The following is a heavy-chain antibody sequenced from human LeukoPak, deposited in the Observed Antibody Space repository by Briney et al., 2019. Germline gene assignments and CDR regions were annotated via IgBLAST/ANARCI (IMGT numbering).Heavy chain of an antibody. D-gene: IGHD1-26*01. CDR2: IYYSGST. J-gene: IGHJ5*02. Sequence: SETLSLTCTVSGGSISNYYWSWIRQPPGKGLEWIGYIYYSGSTNYNPSLKSRVTMSVDTSKNQFSLKLSSVTVADTAVYYCARHVRSGGYHTWFDPWGQGTLVTVSS. CDR3: ARHVRSGGYHTWFDP. CDR1: GGSISNYY. V-gene: IGHV4-59*08.